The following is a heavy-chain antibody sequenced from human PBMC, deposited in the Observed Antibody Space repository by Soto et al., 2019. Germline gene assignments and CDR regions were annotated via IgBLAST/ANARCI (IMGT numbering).Heavy chain of an antibody. Sequence: EVQLLESGGGLVQPGGSLRLSCAASGFTFSSYAMSWVRQAPGKGLEWVSAISGSGGSTYYADSVKGRFTISRDKSKNTLYLQMNRLIAEETDVYYCANRPPPYDYIWGRPNAHFPDYWGQGTLVTVSS. CDR2: ISGSGGST. D-gene: IGHD3-16*01. J-gene: IGHJ4*02. V-gene: IGHV3-23*01. CDR3: ANRPPPYDYIWGRPNAHFPDY. CDR1: GFTFSSYA.